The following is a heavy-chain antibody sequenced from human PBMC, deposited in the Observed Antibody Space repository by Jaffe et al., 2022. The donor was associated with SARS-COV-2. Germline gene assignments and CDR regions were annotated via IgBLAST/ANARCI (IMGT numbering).Heavy chain of an antibody. Sequence: EVQLVESGGGLVQPGRSLRLSCAASGFTFDDYAMHWVRQAPGKGLEWVSGISWNSGSIGYADSVKGRFTISRDNAKNSLYLQMNSLRAEDTALYYCAKDMGPYDSSGYYSGVLDYWGQGTLVTVSS. J-gene: IGHJ4*02. CDR2: ISWNSGSI. CDR3: AKDMGPYDSSGYYSGVLDY. CDR1: GFTFDDYA. V-gene: IGHV3-9*01. D-gene: IGHD3-22*01.